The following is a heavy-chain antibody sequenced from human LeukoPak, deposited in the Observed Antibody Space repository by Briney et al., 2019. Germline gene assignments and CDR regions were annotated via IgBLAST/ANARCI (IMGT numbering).Heavy chain of an antibody. V-gene: IGHV1-46*01. D-gene: IGHD2-15*01. CDR2: INPSGGST. CDR1: GYTFTTYY. Sequence: ASVKVSCKASGYTFTTYYIHWVRQAPGQGLEWMGIINPSGGSTSFAQKFQGRLTMTRDTSTSTVYMELSSLSSEDTAVYYCARGGDFYYYDMDVWGKGTTVTVSS. J-gene: IGHJ6*03. CDR3: ARGGDFYYYDMDV.